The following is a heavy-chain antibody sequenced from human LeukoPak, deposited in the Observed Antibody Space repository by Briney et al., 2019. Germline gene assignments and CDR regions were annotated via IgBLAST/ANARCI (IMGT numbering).Heavy chain of an antibody. J-gene: IGHJ4*02. V-gene: IGHV3-23*01. D-gene: IGHD3-16*01. CDR2: ISDSGGSI. CDR3: ARGWGEVAPDFTRVYDY. Sequence: QPGGSLRLSCAASGFTFSSYAMSWVRQAPGKGLEWVSIISDSGGSIYYADSVKGRFTISRDNSKNTLYLQMNSLRAEDTAVYYCARGWGEVAPDFTRVYDYWGQGTLVTVSS. CDR1: GFTFSSYA.